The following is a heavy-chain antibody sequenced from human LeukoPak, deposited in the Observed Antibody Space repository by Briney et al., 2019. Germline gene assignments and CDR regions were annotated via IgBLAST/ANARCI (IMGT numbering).Heavy chain of an antibody. CDR1: GFTFSSYE. CDR2: ISSSSSNI. V-gene: IGHV3-48*03. CDR3: ARGLWFGELSRNWFDP. Sequence: PGGSLRLSCAASGFTFSSYEMNWVRQAPGKGLEWVSYISSSSSNIYYADSVKGRFTITRDNAKNSLYLQMNSLRVEDTAVYYCARGLWFGELSRNWFDPWGQGTLVTVSS. J-gene: IGHJ5*02. D-gene: IGHD3-10*01.